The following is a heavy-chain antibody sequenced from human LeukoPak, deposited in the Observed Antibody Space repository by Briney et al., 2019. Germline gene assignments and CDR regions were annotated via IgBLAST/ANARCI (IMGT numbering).Heavy chain of an antibody. Sequence: ASVKVSCKTSGYTFTNFGIGWVRQAPGQGLEWMGWTSAYSGNTNYAQNLRARVTMITDRSTSTVYMELGSLTSNDTAVYYCARDATDAAYTPMNNDWGQGTLVTVSS. V-gene: IGHV1-18*01. D-gene: IGHD2-15*01. J-gene: IGHJ4*02. CDR1: GYTFTNFG. CDR3: ARDATDAAYTPMNND. CDR2: TSAYSGNT.